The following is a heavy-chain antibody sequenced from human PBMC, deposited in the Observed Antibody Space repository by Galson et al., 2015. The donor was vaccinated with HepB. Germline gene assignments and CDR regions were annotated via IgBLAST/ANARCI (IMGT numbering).Heavy chain of an antibody. V-gene: IGHV4-4*02. D-gene: IGHD3-22*01. CDR3: ASLDSSGYFFDY. CDR2: IYHSGST. J-gene: IGHJ4*02. Sequence: LSLTCTVSGGSVSSSNWWSWVRQPPGKGLEWIGEIYHSGSTNYNPSLKSRVTISVNKSKNQFSLKLSSVTAADTAVYYCASLDSSGYFFDYWGQGTLVTVSS. CDR1: GGSVSSSNW.